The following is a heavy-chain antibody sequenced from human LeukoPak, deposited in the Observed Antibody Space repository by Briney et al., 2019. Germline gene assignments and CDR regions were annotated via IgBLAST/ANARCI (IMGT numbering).Heavy chain of an antibody. CDR3: AREVSGGYSGYDSGAFDI. CDR2: IIPIFGTA. Sequence: SVKVSCKASVGTFSSYAISWVRQAPGQGLEWMGGIIPIFGTANYAQKFQGRVTITADESTSTAYMELSSLRPEDTAVYYCAREVSGGYSGYDSGAFDIWGQGTMVTVSS. CDR1: VGTFSSYA. D-gene: IGHD5-12*01. J-gene: IGHJ3*02. V-gene: IGHV1-69*13.